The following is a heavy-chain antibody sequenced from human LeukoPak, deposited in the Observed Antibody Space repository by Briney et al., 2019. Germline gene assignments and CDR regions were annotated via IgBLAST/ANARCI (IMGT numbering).Heavy chain of an antibody. CDR3: ARDLAARPNNWFDP. CDR1: GFTFSSYW. J-gene: IGHJ5*02. Sequence: QSGGSLRLSCAASGFTFSSYWMSWVRQAPGKGLEWVANIKQDGSEKYYVDSVKGRFTISRDNAKNSLYLQMNSLRAEDTAVYYCARDLAARPNNWFDPWGRGTLVTVSS. D-gene: IGHD6-6*01. V-gene: IGHV3-7*01. CDR2: IKQDGSEK.